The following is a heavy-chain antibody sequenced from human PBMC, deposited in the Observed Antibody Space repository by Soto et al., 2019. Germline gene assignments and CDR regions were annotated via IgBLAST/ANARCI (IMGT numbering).Heavy chain of an antibody. J-gene: IGHJ4*02. CDR1: NYTFTNYG. CDR2: ISAYNGNT. Sequence: QVQLVQSGAEVKKPGASVKVSCKASNYTFTNYGISWVRQAPGQGLEWMGWISAYNGNTNYAQKLQGRVTMTTDNSTSTAYMGLRSLRSADTAVYSCAREGLDYYDSSGYYYGPFVDYWGQGTLVTVSS. D-gene: IGHD3-22*01. V-gene: IGHV1-18*01. CDR3: AREGLDYYDSSGYYYGPFVDY.